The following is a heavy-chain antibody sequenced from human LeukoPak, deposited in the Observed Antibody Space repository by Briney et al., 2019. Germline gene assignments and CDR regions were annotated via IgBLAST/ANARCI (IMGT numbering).Heavy chain of an antibody. V-gene: IGHV3-23*01. CDR3: VGGGFGEAYYYYYYMDV. D-gene: IGHD3-10*01. CDR2: ISGSGGST. CDR1: RFTFSSYA. J-gene: IGHJ6*03. Sequence: GGSLRLSCAASRFTFSSYAMSWVRQAPGKGLEWVSAISGSGGSTYYADSVKGRFTISRDNSKKTLYLQMDSLRGEDTAVYYCVGGGFGEAYYYYYYMDVWGKGTTVTVSS.